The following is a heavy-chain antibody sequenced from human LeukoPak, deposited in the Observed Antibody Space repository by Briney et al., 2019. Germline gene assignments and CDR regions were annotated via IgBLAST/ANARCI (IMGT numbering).Heavy chain of an antibody. V-gene: IGHV2-5*02. CDR3: AHRQIQGIMFGGGGFDP. CDR1: GFSLSTSGVG. J-gene: IGHJ5*02. Sequence: VSGPTLVKPTQTLTLTCTFSGFSLSTSGVGVGWIRQPPGKALEWLALIYWDDDKRYSPSLKSRLTITKDTSKNQVVLIMTNMDPVDTGTYYCAHRQIQGIMFGGGGFDPWGQGTLVTVSS. CDR2: IYWDDDK. D-gene: IGHD3-16*01.